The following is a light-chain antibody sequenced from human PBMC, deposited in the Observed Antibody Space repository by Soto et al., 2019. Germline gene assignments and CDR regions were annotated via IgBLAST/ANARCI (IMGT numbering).Light chain of an antibody. Sequence: QSVLTQPASVSGSPGQSITISCTGTISDVGSYDLVSWYQQHPGKAPKLMIYEGSKRPSGVSSRFSGSKSGNTASPTISGLQAEDEADYYCCSYAGSSTSWVFGGGTKLTVL. CDR3: CSYAGSSTSWV. CDR2: EGS. J-gene: IGLJ3*02. CDR1: ISDVGSYDL. V-gene: IGLV2-23*01.